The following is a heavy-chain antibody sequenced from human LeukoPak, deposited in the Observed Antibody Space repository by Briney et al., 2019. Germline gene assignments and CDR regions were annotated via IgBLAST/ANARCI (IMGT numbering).Heavy chain of an antibody. CDR3: ARVYSGNYYWFDP. CDR1: GFTFSSYA. Sequence: GGSLRLSCAASGFTFSSYAMHWVRQAPGKGLEWVSGISGSGGSTYYPDSVKGRFTISRDNSKNTLYLQMNSLRAEDTAVYYCARVYSGNYYWFDPWGQGTLVTVSS. V-gene: IGHV3-23*01. D-gene: IGHD1-26*01. CDR2: ISGSGGST. J-gene: IGHJ5*02.